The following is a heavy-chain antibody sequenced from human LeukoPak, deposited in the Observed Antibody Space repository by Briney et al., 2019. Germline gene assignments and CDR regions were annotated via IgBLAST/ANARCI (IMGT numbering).Heavy chain of an antibody. D-gene: IGHD6-6*01. CDR2: ISWNSGSI. Sequence: SGGSLRLSCAASGFTFDDYAMHWVRQAPGKGLEWVSGISWNSGSIGYADSVKGRFTISRDNAKNSLYLQMNSLRAEDMALYYCAKAARPYAVLNWFDPWGQGTLVTVSS. CDR1: GFTFDDYA. V-gene: IGHV3-9*03. CDR3: AKAARPYAVLNWFDP. J-gene: IGHJ5*02.